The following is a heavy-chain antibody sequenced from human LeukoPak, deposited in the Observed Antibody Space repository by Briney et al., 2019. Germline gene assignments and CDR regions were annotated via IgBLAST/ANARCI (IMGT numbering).Heavy chain of an antibody. CDR1: GYTFTGYY. CDR3: ARGDYDTSGYKFDY. D-gene: IGHD3-22*01. V-gene: IGHV1-2*06. CDR2: IIPNSGGT. J-gene: IGHJ4*02. Sequence: ASVKVSCKASGYTFTGYYMHWVRQAPGQGLEWMGRIIPNSGGTNSGQKFQGRLTMTRDTSISTAHMELSRLSSDDTAVYYCARGDYDTSGYKFDYWGQGTLVTVSS.